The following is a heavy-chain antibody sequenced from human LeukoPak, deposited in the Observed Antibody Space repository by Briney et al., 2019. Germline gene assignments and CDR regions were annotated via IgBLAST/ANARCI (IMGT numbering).Heavy chain of an antibody. CDR2: INHSGST. CDR3: ARGLEVTRYFDL. V-gene: IGHV4-34*01. D-gene: IGHD3-3*01. Sequence: SETLSLTCAVYGGSFSGYYWSWIHQPPGKGLEWIGEINHSGSTNYNPSLKSRVTISVDTSKNQFSLKLSSVTAADTAVYYCARGLEVTRYFDLWGRGTLVTVSS. J-gene: IGHJ2*01. CDR1: GGSFSGYY.